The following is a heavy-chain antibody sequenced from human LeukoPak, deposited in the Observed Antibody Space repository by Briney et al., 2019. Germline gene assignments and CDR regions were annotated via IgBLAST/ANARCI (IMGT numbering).Heavy chain of an antibody. Sequence: GRSLRLSCAASGFTFSSYAMHWVRQAPGKGLEWVAVISYDGSNKYYADSVKGRFIISRDNSKNTLYLQMNSLRAEDTAVYYCARDSDDYVWGSYRNGQFDYWGQGTLVTVSS. D-gene: IGHD3-16*02. CDR1: GFTFSSYA. J-gene: IGHJ4*02. CDR3: ARDSDDYVWGSYRNGQFDY. V-gene: IGHV3-30-3*01. CDR2: ISYDGSNK.